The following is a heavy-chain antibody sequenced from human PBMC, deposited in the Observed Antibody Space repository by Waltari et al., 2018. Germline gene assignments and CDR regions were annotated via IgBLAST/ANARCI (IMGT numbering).Heavy chain of an antibody. CDR2: ISGSGNHT. V-gene: IGHV3-23*01. CDR1: GLSFRRYT. D-gene: IGHD5-18*01. Sequence: EVQLLDSGGGVVQPGGSLRLSCTGSGLSFRRYTMSWVRQAAGKGLEWVSGISGSGNHTYYIDSVKGRFTISRDNSKNTLYLQMNNLRVDDTAIYYCAKDGGGYSYSLDYWGQGTRVSVSS. CDR3: AKDGGGYSYSLDY. J-gene: IGHJ4*02.